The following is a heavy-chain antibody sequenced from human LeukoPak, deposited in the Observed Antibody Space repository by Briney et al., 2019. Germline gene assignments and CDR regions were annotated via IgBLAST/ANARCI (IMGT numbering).Heavy chain of an antibody. CDR3: AKGPSGGSEYYYYYYMDV. Sequence: GGSLRLPCAASGFTFDDYAMHWVRQAPGKGLEWVSLSSEDGGSTYYADSVKGRFTISRDNSKNSLYLQMNSLRTEDTALYYCAKGPSGGSEYYYYYYMDVWGKGTTVTVSS. V-gene: IGHV3-43*02. CDR1: GFTFDDYA. J-gene: IGHJ6*03. CDR2: SSEDGGST. D-gene: IGHD3-10*01.